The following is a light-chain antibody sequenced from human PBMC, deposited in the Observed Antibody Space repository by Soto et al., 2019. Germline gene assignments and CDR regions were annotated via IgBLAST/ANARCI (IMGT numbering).Light chain of an antibody. J-gene: IGLJ1*01. V-gene: IGLV2-14*01. CDR3: SSYFGNTTPYV. CDR2: EVT. Sequence: QSALTQPASVSGSPGQSISISCTGTSSDIGGYNYVSWYQQHPGKAPKLMIYEVTNRPSGVSNRFSGSKSGNTDSLTISGRQAEDEADYYCSSYFGNTTPYVFGTGTKVTVL. CDR1: SSDIGGYNY.